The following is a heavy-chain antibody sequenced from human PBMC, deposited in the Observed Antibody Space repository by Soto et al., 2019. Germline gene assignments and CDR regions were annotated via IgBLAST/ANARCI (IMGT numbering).Heavy chain of an antibody. CDR1: GFTFSSYG. V-gene: IGHV3-30*18. J-gene: IGHJ4*02. CDR3: AKDPTRLGELSSPLDY. Sequence: QVQLVESGGGVVQPGRSLRLSCAASGFTFSSYGMHWVRQAPGKGLEWVAVISYDGSNKYYADSVKGRFTISRDNSKNTLYLQMTSLRAEDTAVYYCAKDPTRLGELSSPLDYWGQGTLVTVSS. CDR2: ISYDGSNK. D-gene: IGHD3-16*02.